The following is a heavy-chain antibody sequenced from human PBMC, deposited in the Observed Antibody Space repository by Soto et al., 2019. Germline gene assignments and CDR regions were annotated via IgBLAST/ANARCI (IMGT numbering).Heavy chain of an antibody. V-gene: IGHV4-34*01. CDR3: SRTSRFDY. J-gene: IGHJ4*02. CDR2: INHSGSN. Sequence: QVQLQQWGAGLLKPSETLSLTCAVSGVSFSGYYWSWLRQPPGKGLEWIGQINHSGSNNYNPSLNSRFTISVDTSKNQFSLKLSSVTAADTAVYYCSRTSRFDYWGQGTLVTVSS. CDR1: GVSFSGYY. D-gene: IGHD6-6*01.